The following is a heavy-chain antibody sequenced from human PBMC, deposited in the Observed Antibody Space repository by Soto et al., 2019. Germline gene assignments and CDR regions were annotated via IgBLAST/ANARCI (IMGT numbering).Heavy chain of an antibody. Sequence: SETLSLTCTVSGGSISSYYWSWIRQPPGKGLEWIGYICYSGGTNYNPSLKSRVTISVDTSKNQFSLKMSSVTAADTALYYCARVERGTATTVVDAFDIWGPGTMVTVSS. J-gene: IGHJ3*02. D-gene: IGHD1-1*01. V-gene: IGHV4-59*12. CDR3: ARVERGTATTVVDAFDI. CDR1: GGSISSYY. CDR2: ICYSGGT.